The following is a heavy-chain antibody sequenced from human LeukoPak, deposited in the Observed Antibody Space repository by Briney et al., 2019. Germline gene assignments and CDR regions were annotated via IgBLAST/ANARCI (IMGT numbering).Heavy chain of an antibody. CDR3: AKDFPYSSGWYYFDY. V-gene: IGHV3-30*02. CDR2: IRYDGSNK. Sequence: PGGSLRLSCAASGFTFSSYGMHWVRQAPGKGLEWVAFIRYDGSNKYYADSVKGRFTISRDNSKNTLYLQMNSLRAEDTAVYYCAKDFPYSSGWYYFDYWGQGTLVTVYS. D-gene: IGHD6-19*01. CDR1: GFTFSSYG. J-gene: IGHJ4*02.